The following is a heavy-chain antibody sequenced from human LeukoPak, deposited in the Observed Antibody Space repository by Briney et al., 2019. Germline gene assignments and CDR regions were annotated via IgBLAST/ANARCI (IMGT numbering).Heavy chain of an antibody. CDR2: FSGSGSST. D-gene: IGHD2-2*01. CDR1: GFTFRNFG. J-gene: IGHJ4*02. V-gene: IGHV3-23*01. CDR3: AKDYCSSTSCYGIDY. Sequence: PGGSLRLSCAASGFTFRNFGMSWVRQAPGKGLEWVSSFSGSGSSTYYADSVKGRFSVSRDNSKNTLYLQMNSLRAEDTAVYYCAKDYCSSTSCYGIDYWGQGTLVTVSS.